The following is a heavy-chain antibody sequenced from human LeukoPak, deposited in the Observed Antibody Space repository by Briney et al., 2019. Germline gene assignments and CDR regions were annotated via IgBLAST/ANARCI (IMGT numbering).Heavy chain of an antibody. J-gene: IGHJ4*02. Sequence: GGSLRLSCAASGFTFSTYWMHWVRQAPGKGLVWVSRINRDASSIAYADSVQGRFTISRDNAKNTLYLQMNSLRAEDTAVYYCAKRIQSAMATGYWGQGTLVTVSS. CDR1: GFTFSTYW. V-gene: IGHV3-74*01. CDR2: INRDASSI. D-gene: IGHD5-18*01. CDR3: AKRIQSAMATGY.